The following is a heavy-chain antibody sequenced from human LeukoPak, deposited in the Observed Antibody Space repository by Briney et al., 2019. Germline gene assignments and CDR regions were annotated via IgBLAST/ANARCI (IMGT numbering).Heavy chain of an antibody. CDR1: GFTFSTYS. V-gene: IGHV3-23*01. J-gene: IGHJ4*02. CDR3: AKDVVPDSGWDLDY. D-gene: IGHD6-19*01. Sequence: GGSLRPSCAASGFTFSTYSMTWVRQGPGKGLEWVSSIYPSGDSTFYADSVKGRFTISRDNSKNTLYLQMSSLRTEDTAIYHCAKDVVPDSGWDLDYWGQGTLVTVSS. CDR2: IYPSGDST.